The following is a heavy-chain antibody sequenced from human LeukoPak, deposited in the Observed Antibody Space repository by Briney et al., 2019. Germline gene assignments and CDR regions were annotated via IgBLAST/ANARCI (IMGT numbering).Heavy chain of an antibody. V-gene: IGHV1-2*06. CDR1: GYTFTGYY. D-gene: IGHD3-22*01. CDR2: INRNSGGT. CDR3: ARRPFYDSSGYYYVELDY. J-gene: IGHJ4*02. Sequence: ASVKVSCKASGYTFTGYYMHWVRQAPGQGLEWMGRINRNSGGTNYAQKFQGRVTMTRDTSISTAYMELSRLRSDDTAVYYCARRPFYDSSGYYYVELDYWGQGTLVTVSS.